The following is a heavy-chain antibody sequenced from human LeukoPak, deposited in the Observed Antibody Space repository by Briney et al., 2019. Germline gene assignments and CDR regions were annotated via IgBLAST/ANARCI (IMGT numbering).Heavy chain of an antibody. CDR3: AREGGTTVTSFDY. CDR2: IIPIFGTA. J-gene: IGHJ4*02. CDR1: GGTFSSYA. Sequence: ASVKVSCKASGGTFSSYAISWVRQAPGQGLEWTGGIIPIFGTANYAQKFQGRVTITADESTSTAYMELSSLRSEDTAVYYCAREGGTTVTSFDYWGQGTLVTVSS. D-gene: IGHD4-17*01. V-gene: IGHV1-69*13.